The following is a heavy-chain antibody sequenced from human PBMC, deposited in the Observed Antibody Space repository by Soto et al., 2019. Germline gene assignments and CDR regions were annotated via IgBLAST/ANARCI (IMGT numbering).Heavy chain of an antibody. D-gene: IGHD1-26*01. CDR2: ISWNSGSI. J-gene: IGHJ4*02. Sequence: GGSLRLSCAASGVTVDDYAVHWVRQAPGKGLEWVSGISWNSGSIGYADSVKGRFTISRDNAKNSLYLLMNSLRAEDTAVYYCARGYSGSYRTKGYFDYWGQGPSVTVS. V-gene: IGHV3-9*01. CDR1: GVTVDDYA. CDR3: ARGYSGSYRTKGYFDY.